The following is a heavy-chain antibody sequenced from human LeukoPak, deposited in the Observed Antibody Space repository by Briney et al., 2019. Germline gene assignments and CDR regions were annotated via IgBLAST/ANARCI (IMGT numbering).Heavy chain of an antibody. D-gene: IGHD3-10*01. Sequence: ASVKVSCKASGYTFSGYDINWVRQAAGQGPEWMGWMNPNSGNTAYAQNFQGRVIMTRNTSISTAYMELSSLRFEDTAVFSCAIRTSRGGSGSSYFDSWGQGTLVTVSS. V-gene: IGHV1-8*01. J-gene: IGHJ4*02. CDR1: GYTFSGYD. CDR2: MNPNSGNT. CDR3: AIRTSRGGSGSSYFDS.